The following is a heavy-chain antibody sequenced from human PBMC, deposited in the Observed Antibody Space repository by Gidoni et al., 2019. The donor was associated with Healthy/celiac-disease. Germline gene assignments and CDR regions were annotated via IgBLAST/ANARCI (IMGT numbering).Heavy chain of an antibody. CDR3: ARDFGSEVVTAILDY. Sequence: QVQLVESGGGVVQPGRSLRLSCAASGFTFSSYAMHWVRQAPGKGLEWVAVISYDGSNKYYADSVKGRFTISRDNPKNTLYLQMNSLRAEDTAVYYCARDFGSEVVTAILDYWGQGTLVTVSS. D-gene: IGHD2-21*02. CDR2: ISYDGSNK. V-gene: IGHV3-30-3*01. J-gene: IGHJ4*02. CDR1: GFTFSSYA.